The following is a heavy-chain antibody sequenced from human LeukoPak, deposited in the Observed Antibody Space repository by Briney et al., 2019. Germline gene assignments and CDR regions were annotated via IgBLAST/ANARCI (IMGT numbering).Heavy chain of an antibody. CDR1: GGSISSYY. V-gene: IGHV4-59*01. D-gene: IGHD6-13*01. CDR2: LSYSGST. Sequence: SETLSLTCTVSGGSISSYYWTWIRQPPGKGLEWIGYLSYSGSTNYNPSLKSRVTISVDTSKNQFSLNLTSVTAADTVVYYCARGYSRSWYQAVVYIWLDPWGQGTLVTVSS. CDR3: ARGYSRSWYQAVVYIWLDP. J-gene: IGHJ5*02.